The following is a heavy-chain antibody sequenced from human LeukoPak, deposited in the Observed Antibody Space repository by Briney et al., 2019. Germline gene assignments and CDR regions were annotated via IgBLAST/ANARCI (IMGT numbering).Heavy chain of an antibody. J-gene: IGHJ6*03. D-gene: IGHD2-2*01. Sequence: PGGSLRLSCAASGFTFSSYGMHWVRQAPGKGLEWVAFIRYDGSNKYYADSVKGRFTISRDNSKNTLYLQMNSLRAEDTAVYYCAKGGDIVVVPAAHYMDVWGKGTTVTVSS. CDR3: AKGGDIVVVPAAHYMDV. V-gene: IGHV3-30*02. CDR1: GFTFSSYG. CDR2: IRYDGSNK.